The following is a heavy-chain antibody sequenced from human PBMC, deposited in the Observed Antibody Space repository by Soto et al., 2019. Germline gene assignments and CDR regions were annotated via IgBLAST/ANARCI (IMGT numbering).Heavy chain of an antibody. J-gene: IGHJ4*01. Sequence: QVHLVQSGAEVKKPGASVKVSCQGSGYAFTTYGITWVRQAPGQGLEWMGWISAHNGNTNYAQKLQGRVTVTRDTYTSTAYMELRGVRYDATAAYYCASGSHGAYWGHGSLVTVSS. CDR1: GYAFTTYG. D-gene: IGHD1-26*01. CDR2: ISAHNGNT. V-gene: IGHV1-18*01. CDR3: ASGSHGAY.